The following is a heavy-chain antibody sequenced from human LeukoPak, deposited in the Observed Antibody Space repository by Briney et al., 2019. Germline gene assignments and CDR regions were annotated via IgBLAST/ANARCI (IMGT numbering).Heavy chain of an antibody. CDR3: ARPGTAPADPFDY. CDR1: GFTFSNYN. CDR2: ITSGSTYI. Sequence: GGPLRPSCAASGFTFSNYNINWVRQAPGKGLEWVTSITSGSTYIYYADSVKGRFTVSRDNAKSSVFLQMNSLRAEDTAVYFCARPGTAPADPFDYWGQGTLVTVSS. V-gene: IGHV3-21*01. D-gene: IGHD6-13*01. J-gene: IGHJ4*02.